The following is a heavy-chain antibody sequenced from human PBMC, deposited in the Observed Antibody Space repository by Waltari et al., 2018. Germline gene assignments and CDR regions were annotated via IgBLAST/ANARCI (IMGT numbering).Heavy chain of an antibody. Sequence: QVQLVQSGAEVKKPGASVKVSCKASGYTFTSYDINWVRTAPGQGLEGMGWMNPNSGNTGYAQKFQGRVTMTRNTSISTAYMELSSLRSEDTAVYYCARGGSYSSGWYWWFDPWGQGTLVTVSS. CDR1: GYTFTSYD. V-gene: IGHV1-8*02. CDR3: ARGGSYSSGWYWWFDP. D-gene: IGHD6-19*01. CDR2: MNPNSGNT. J-gene: IGHJ5*02.